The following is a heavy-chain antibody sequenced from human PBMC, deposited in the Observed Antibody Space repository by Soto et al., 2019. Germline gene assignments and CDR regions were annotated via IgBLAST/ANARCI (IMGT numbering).Heavy chain of an antibody. Sequence: QVQLQESGPGLVQPSGTLSLTCAVSGGSISSTNWWSWVRQSPGKGLEWIGEIYHNGSPDYNPSLKRRVTISVDKSKTHVFLKLTSVTAADTAMYFCGRWLGTSYGMDVWGQGTAVNVSS. CDR3: GRWLGTSYGMDV. CDR1: GGSISSTNW. D-gene: IGHD3-10*01. V-gene: IGHV4-4*02. CDR2: IYHNGSP. J-gene: IGHJ6*02.